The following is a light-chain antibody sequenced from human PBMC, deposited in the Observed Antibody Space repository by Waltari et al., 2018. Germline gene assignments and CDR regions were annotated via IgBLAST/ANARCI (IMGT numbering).Light chain of an antibody. Sequence: IVLTQSPGTLSLSPGERATISCRASQSVNTYLAWYQQKPGQAPRLLIYGAYTRADGIPDRFSGSGFGTDFSLTISRLEAEDFAVYYLQDQGRGDATFGQGTKVEIK. CDR2: GAY. CDR3: QDQGRGDAT. V-gene: IGKV3-20*01. J-gene: IGKJ1*01. CDR1: QSVNTY.